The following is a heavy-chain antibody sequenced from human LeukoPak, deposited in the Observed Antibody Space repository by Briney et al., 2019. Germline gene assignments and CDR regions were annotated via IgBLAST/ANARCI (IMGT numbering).Heavy chain of an antibody. CDR2: IYHSGSS. CDR1: GGSISSGGYY. J-gene: IGHJ3*02. CDR3: ATNRAGTYDRPFDI. V-gene: IGHV4-30-2*01. Sequence: SETLSLTCTVSGGSISSGGYYWSWIRQPPGKGLEWIGYIYHSGSSYYNPSLKSRVTISVDRSKNQFSLKLSSVTATDTAVYFCATNRAGTYDRPFDIWGQGTMVTVSS. D-gene: IGHD1-26*01.